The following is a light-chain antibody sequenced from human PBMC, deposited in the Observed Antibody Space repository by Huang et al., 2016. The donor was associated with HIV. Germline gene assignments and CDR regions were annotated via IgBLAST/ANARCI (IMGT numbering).Light chain of an antibody. J-gene: IGKJ2*01. CDR3: QQHYSSPPYI. Sequence: DIVMTQSPDSLAVSLGERATINCKSSQSLLYHSNNKNYLAWYQQKPGQPPNLLIYWASSRKSGVPDRFSGSGSETDFTLTISSLQAEDVAVYYCQQHYSSPPYIFGQGTRLEIK. V-gene: IGKV4-1*01. CDR1: QSLLYHSNNKNY. CDR2: WAS.